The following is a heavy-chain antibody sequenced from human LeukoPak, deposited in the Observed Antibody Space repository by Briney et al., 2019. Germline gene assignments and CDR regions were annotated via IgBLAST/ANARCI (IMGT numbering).Heavy chain of an antibody. V-gene: IGHV1-2*02. D-gene: IGHD3-10*01. CDR2: INPKSGGT. CDR3: AREVRGIQSNWFDP. CDR1: GYTFTTYY. Sequence: ASVKVSCKASGYTFTTYYMHWVRQAPGQGLEWMGWINPKSGGTNYPQKFQGRVTMTRDTSISTAYMELSRLRSDDTAVYYCAREVRGIQSNWFDPWGQGTLVTVSS. J-gene: IGHJ5*02.